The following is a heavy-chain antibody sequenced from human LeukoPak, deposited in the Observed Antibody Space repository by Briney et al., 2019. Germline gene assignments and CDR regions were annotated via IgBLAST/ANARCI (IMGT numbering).Heavy chain of an antibody. V-gene: IGHV3-7*04. J-gene: IGHJ5*02. CDR1: GFTFSNYW. Sequence: PGGSLRLSCAASGFTFSNYWMSWVRPAPGKGLEWVAKMKQDGSENYYVDSVKGRFTSSRDNAKNSLYLQMNSLRAEDMAVYYCARALYSSSFHWFDRWGQGTLVTVSS. D-gene: IGHD6-13*01. CDR3: ARALYSSSFHWFDR. CDR2: MKQDGSEN.